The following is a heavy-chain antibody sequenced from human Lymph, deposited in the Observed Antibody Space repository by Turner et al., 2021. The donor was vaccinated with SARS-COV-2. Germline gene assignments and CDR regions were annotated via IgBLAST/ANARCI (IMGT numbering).Heavy chain of an antibody. J-gene: IGHJ6*02. V-gene: IGHV3-30*18. Sequence: VQLVESGGGVVQPGRSLRLSCAAAGFTFSTYGMHWVRQAPGKGLEWVAVISYDGSNKYYADSVKGRFTISRDNSKNTLHLQMNSLRAEHTAVYYCAKEGEWEFYGGGLDVWGQGTTVTVSS. CDR2: ISYDGSNK. CDR3: AKEGEWEFYGGGLDV. CDR1: GFTFSTYG. D-gene: IGHD1-26*01.